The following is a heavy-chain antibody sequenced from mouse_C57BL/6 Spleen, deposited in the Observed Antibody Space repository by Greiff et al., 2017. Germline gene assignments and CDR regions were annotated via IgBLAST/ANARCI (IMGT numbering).Heavy chain of an antibody. V-gene: IGHV5-9*01. J-gene: IGHJ2*01. CDR2: ISGGGGNT. Sequence: EVMLVESGGGLVKPGGSLKLSCAASGFTFSSYTMSWVRQTPEKRLEWVATISGGGGNTYYPDSVKGRFTISRDNAKNTRYLQMSSLRSEDTALYYCARQLGRRDYFDYWGQGTTLTVSS. CDR1: GFTFSSYT. D-gene: IGHD4-1*01. CDR3: ARQLGRRDYFDY.